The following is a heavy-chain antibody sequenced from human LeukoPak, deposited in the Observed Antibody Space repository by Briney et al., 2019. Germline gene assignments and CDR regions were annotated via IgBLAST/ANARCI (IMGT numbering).Heavy chain of an antibody. CDR3: AKYQLLSALFDY. CDR2: IYSGGST. Sequence: PGGSLRLSCAASGFTVSSNYMSWVRQAPGKGLEWVSVIYSGGSTYYADSVKGRFTISRDNSKNTLYLQMSSLRAEDTAVYYCAKYQLLSALFDYWGQGTLVTVSS. D-gene: IGHD2-2*01. CDR1: GFTVSSNY. V-gene: IGHV3-53*01. J-gene: IGHJ4*02.